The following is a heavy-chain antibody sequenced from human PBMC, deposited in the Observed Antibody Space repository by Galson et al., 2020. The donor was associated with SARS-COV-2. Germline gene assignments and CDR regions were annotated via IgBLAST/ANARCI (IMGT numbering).Heavy chain of an antibody. J-gene: IGHJ4*02. CDR3: ARGGERTQPSLLDY. CDR2: IHTDGSAT. Sequence: GGSLRLSCVVSGFTFSSNWMHWVRQVPGKGLVWVSRIHTDGSATNYADSVKGRFTVSRDNAKNTLYLQMNSLRAEDTALYYCARGGERTQPSLLDYGGQGTLVTVSS. CDR1: GFTFSSNW. V-gene: IGHV3-74*01. D-gene: IGHD3-16*01.